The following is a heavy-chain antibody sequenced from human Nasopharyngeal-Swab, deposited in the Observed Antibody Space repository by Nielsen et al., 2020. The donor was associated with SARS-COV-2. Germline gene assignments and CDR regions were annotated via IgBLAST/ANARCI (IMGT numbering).Heavy chain of an antibody. CDR1: GFTFSSNS. Sequence: GGSLRLSWEASGFTFSSNSMNWVRQAPGKGLEWVSSISSSSSYIYYADSVKGRFTISRDNAKNSLYLQMNSLRVEDTAVYYCAPPAGDAFDIWGQGTMVTVSS. CDR3: APPAGDAFDI. D-gene: IGHD6-13*01. CDR2: ISSSSSYI. V-gene: IGHV3-21*01. J-gene: IGHJ3*02.